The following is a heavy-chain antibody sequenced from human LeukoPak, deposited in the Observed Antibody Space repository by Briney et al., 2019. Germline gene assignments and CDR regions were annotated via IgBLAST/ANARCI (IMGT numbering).Heavy chain of an antibody. CDR3: ARERLGYSSGYNWFDP. D-gene: IGHD6-19*01. CDR2: ISSSGSTI. V-gene: IGHV3-48*03. J-gene: IGHJ5*02. Sequence: PGGSLRLSCAASGFTFSSYEMNWVRQAPGKGLEWVSYISSSGSTIYYADSVKGRFTISRDNAKNSPYLQMNSLRAEDTAVYYCARERLGYSSGYNWFDPWGQGTLVTVSS. CDR1: GFTFSSYE.